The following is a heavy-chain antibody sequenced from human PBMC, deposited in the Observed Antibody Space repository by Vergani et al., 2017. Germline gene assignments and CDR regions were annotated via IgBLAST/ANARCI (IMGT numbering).Heavy chain of an antibody. CDR1: GFTFSSYS. J-gene: IGHJ4*02. CDR3: ARDKSFWGRRTTVTFDY. CDR2: ISSSSSYI. D-gene: IGHD4-17*01. V-gene: IGHV3-21*01. Sequence: EVQLVESGGGLVKPGGSLRLSCAASGFTFSSYSMNWVRQAPGKGLEWVSSISSSSSYIYYADSVKGRFTISRDNAKNSLYLQMNSLRAEDTAVYYCARDKSFWGRRTTVTFDYWGQGTLVTVSS.